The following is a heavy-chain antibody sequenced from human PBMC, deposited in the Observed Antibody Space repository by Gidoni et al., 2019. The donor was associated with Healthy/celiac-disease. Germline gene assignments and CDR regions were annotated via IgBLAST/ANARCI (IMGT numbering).Heavy chain of an antibody. D-gene: IGHD2-2*01. Sequence: SGGYSWSWIRQPPGKGLEWIGYIYHSGSTYYNPSLKSRVTISVDRSKNQFSLKLSSVTAADTAVYYCARGEDGYCSSTSCSPPVWFDPWGQGTLVTVSS. J-gene: IGHJ5*02. CDR2: IYHSGST. V-gene: IGHV4-30-2*01. CDR3: ARGEDGYCSSTSCSPPVWFDP. CDR1: SGGYS.